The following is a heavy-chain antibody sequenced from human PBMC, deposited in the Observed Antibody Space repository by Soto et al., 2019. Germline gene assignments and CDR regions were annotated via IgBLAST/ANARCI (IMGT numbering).Heavy chain of an antibody. J-gene: IGHJ4*02. Sequence: GSLRLYCAASVFTFSNAWMSWVRQAPGKGLEWVGRIKSKTDGGTTDYAAPVKGRFTISRDDSKNTLYLQMNSLKTEDTAVYYCTTHYNWNYGSEVPFDYWGQGTLVTVSS. V-gene: IGHV3-15*01. CDR3: TTHYNWNYGSEVPFDY. CDR2: IKSKTDGGTT. CDR1: VFTFSNAW. D-gene: IGHD1-7*01.